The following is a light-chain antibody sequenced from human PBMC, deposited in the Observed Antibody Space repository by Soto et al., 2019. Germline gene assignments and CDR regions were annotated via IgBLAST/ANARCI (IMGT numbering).Light chain of an antibody. Sequence: DIVMTQSPDSLAVSLGERATINCRSSQSVLYSPNNKNYVAWYQQKAGQPPKLLIYWASHRDSGVPDRFSGSGSGTDFSITISSLQAEDVAVYYCQQYYTTPVTFGPGTKVYLK. J-gene: IGKJ3*01. CDR2: WAS. CDR3: QQYYTTPVT. CDR1: QSVLYSPNNKNY. V-gene: IGKV4-1*01.